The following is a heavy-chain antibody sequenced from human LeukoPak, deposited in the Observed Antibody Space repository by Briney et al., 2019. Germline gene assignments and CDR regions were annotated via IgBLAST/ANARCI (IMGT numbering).Heavy chain of an antibody. CDR3: ARDGDLHSTTGTFDM. J-gene: IGHJ3*02. D-gene: IGHD7-27*01. CDR1: GFTFSSYS. V-gene: IGHV3-7*01. Sequence: GGSLRLSCAASGFTFSSYSMSWVRQAPGKGLEWVANIKQDGSEKYYVDSVKGRFTISRDNVKNSLYLQMNNLRAEDTAVYYCARDGDLHSTTGTFDMWGQGTMVTVSS. CDR2: IKQDGSEK.